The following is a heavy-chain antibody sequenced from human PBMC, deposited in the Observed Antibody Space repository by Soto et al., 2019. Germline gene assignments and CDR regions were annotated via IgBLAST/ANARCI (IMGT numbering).Heavy chain of an antibody. V-gene: IGHV3-48*03. CDR2: ISGTGTTI. D-gene: IGHD3-10*01. CDR1: GFTFSSYE. Sequence: RLACAASGFTFSSYEMNWVRQTPGKGLEWVSYISGTGTTIYYADSVKGRFTISRDNPKKSLYLQMNSLRAEDTAVYYCARGQYHILTVSKAGEYWGQGTLVTV. J-gene: IGHJ4*02. CDR3: ARGQYHILTVSKAGEY.